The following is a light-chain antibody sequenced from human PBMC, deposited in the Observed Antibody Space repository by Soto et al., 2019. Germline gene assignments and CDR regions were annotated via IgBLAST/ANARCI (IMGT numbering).Light chain of an antibody. CDR3: QQYQNLWT. V-gene: IGKV3-15*01. CDR2: RAS. CDR1: PYVYSN. Sequence: EIVMTQSPATLSVSPGERATLSCTASPYVYSNVAWFQQRPGQAPRLLIYRASARATGTPARFSGSGSGTEFTLTITSLQSEDFALYYCQQYQNLWTFGQGTEVEI. J-gene: IGKJ1*01.